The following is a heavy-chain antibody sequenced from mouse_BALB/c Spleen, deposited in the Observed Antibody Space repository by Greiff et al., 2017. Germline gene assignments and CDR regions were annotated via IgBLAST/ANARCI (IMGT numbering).Heavy chain of an antibody. V-gene: IGHV10-1*02. CDR2: IRSKSNNYAT. CDR1: GFTFNTYA. CDR3: VRHYYGSSYYAMDY. D-gene: IGHD1-1*01. J-gene: IGHJ4*01. Sequence: EVQLVESGGGLVQPKGSLKLSCAASGFTFNTYAMNWVRQAPGKGLEWVARIRSKSNNYATYYADSVKDRFTISRDDSQSMLYLQMNNLKTEDTAMYYCVRHYYGSSYYAMDYWGQGTSVTVPS.